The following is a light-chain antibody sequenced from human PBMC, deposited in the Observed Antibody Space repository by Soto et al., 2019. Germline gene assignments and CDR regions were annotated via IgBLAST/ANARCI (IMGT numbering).Light chain of an antibody. V-gene: IGLV1-47*01. CDR2: RNN. CDR1: NSNIGSNY. CDR3: AAWDDSLGGFYV. Sequence: QSVLTQPPSASGTPGQRVTISCSGRNSNIGSNYVHWYQHLPGTAPKLLIYRNNQRPSGVPDRFFGSKSGTSASLAISGLRSEDEADYYCAAWDDSLGGFYVFGTGTKVTVL. J-gene: IGLJ1*01.